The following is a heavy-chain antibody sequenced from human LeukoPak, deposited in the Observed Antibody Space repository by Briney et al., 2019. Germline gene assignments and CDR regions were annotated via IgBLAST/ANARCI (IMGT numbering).Heavy chain of an antibody. D-gene: IGHD3-22*01. CDR3: AREVVLSTSAWFEY. Sequence: GGSLRLSCAVSGFTFSSYWMSWVRQAPGNGLEWVANIKEDGTEKYYQDSVKGRFTISRDNAKNSLYLQMNSLRAEDTAVYYCAREVVLSTSAWFEYWGQGTLVTVSS. CDR1: GFTFSSYW. CDR2: IKEDGTEK. V-gene: IGHV3-7*04. J-gene: IGHJ4*02.